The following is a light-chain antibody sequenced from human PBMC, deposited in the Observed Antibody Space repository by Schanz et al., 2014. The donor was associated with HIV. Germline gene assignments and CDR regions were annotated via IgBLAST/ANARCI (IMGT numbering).Light chain of an antibody. Sequence: EIVLTQSPGTLSLSPGERATLSCRTSQSVSSYLAWYQQKPGQAPRLLIYGASTRATGIPARFNGSGSGTEFTLTITSLQSEDFAVYYCQQYNDWPRTFGQGTKVEIK. V-gene: IGKV3-15*01. J-gene: IGKJ1*01. CDR2: GAS. CDR3: QQYNDWPRT. CDR1: QSVSSY.